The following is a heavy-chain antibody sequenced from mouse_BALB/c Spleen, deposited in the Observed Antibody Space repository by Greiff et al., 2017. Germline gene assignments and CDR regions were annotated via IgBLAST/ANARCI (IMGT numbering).Heavy chain of an antibody. CDR3: ARPFYYDYGWYFDV. CDR1: GFTFSSFG. J-gene: IGHJ1*01. Sequence: EVKLMESGGGLVQPGGSRKLSCAASGFTFSSFGMHWVRQAPEKGLEWVAYISSGSSTIYYADTVKGRFTISRDNPKNTLFLQMTSLRSEDTAMYYCARPFYYDYGWYFDVWGAGTTVTVSS. D-gene: IGHD2-4*01. CDR2: ISSGSSTI. V-gene: IGHV5-17*02.